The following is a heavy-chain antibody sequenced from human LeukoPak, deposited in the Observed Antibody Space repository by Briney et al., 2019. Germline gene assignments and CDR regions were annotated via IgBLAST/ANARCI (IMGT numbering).Heavy chain of an antibody. CDR3: AKDPPCSSTSCYRYNWFDP. Sequence: GGSLRLSCAASEFTFSSYSMNWVRQAPGKGLEWVAVISYDGSNKYYADSVKGRFTISRDNSKNTLYLQMNSLRAEDTAVYYCAKDPPCSSTSCYRYNWFDPWGRGTLVTVSS. V-gene: IGHV3-30*18. CDR1: EFTFSSYS. D-gene: IGHD2-2*01. CDR2: ISYDGSNK. J-gene: IGHJ5*02.